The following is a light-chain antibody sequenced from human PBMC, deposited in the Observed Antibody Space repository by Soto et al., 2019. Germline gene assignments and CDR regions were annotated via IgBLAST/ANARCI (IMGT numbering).Light chain of an antibody. CDR1: SSDVGGYNY. CDR3: SSYTSSSTSQV. Sequence: QSVLTQPASVSGSPGQSITISCTGTSSDVGGYNYISWYQQHPGKAHKLMIYDVSNRPSGVSNRFSGSKSGNTASLTISGLQAEDEADYYCSSYTSSSTSQVFGTGTKVTVL. V-gene: IGLV2-14*01. CDR2: DVS. J-gene: IGLJ1*01.